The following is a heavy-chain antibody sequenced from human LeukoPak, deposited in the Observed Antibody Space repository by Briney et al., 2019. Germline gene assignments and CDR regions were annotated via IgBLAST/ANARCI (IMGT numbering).Heavy chain of an antibody. Sequence: ASVMVSCKASGYTFTGYAIHWVGRAPGQGLEWMGWINPEKRDTGYAHKFQGRVTMTSDTSISTAYMELSSLRSDDTAVYYCAKKVRGPSHPLDFWGQGTLVTVSS. V-gene: IGHV1-2*02. CDR3: AKKVRGPSHPLDF. CDR2: INPEKRDT. D-gene: IGHD5-12*01. CDR1: GYTFTGYA. J-gene: IGHJ4*02.